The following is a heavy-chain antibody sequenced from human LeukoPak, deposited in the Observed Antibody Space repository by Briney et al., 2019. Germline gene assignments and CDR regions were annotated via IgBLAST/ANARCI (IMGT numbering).Heavy chain of an antibody. CDR3: ARVGGDHYYYYYYMDV. CDR1: SGSISTSNYY. D-gene: IGHD2-21*02. V-gene: IGHV4-39*07. J-gene: IGHJ6*03. Sequence: PSETLSLTCTVSSGSISTSNYYWGWVRQPPGKALEWIGNIFYSGSTYYSPSLKSRVTISLDTSKNQFSLKLSSVTAADTAVYYCARVGGDHYYYYYYMDVWGKGTTVTVSS. CDR2: IFYSGST.